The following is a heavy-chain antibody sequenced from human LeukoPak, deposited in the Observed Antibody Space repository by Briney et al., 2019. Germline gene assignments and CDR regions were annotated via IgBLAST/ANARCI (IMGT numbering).Heavy chain of an antibody. CDR2: ISGSGGST. CDR1: GFTFDDYA. CDR3: AKTRGYYGVSPLGYYYYYYGMDV. V-gene: IGHV3-23*01. D-gene: IGHD4-17*01. Sequence: PGRSLRLSCAASGFTFDDYAMSWVRQAPGKXLEWVSAISGSGGSTYYADSVKGRFTISRDNSKNTLYLQMNSLRAEDTAVYYCAKTRGYYGVSPLGYYYYYYGMDVWGQGTTVTVSS. J-gene: IGHJ6*02.